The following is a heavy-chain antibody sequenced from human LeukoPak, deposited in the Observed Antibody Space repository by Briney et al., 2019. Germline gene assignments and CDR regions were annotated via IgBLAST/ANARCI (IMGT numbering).Heavy chain of an antibody. V-gene: IGHV3-9*01. D-gene: IGHD4-17*01. CDR2: ISWNSGSI. CDR1: GFTFDDYA. Sequence: GGSLRLSCAASGFTFDDYAMHWVRQAPGKGLEWVSGISWNSGSIGYADSVKGRFTISRDNAKNSLYLQMNSLRAEDTALYYCAKAKTTTVTTDAFDIWGQGTMVTVSS. J-gene: IGHJ3*02. CDR3: AKAKTTTVTTDAFDI.